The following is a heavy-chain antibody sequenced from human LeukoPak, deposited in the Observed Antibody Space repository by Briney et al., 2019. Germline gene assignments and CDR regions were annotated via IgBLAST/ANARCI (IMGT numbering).Heavy chain of an antibody. CDR1: GYTFTTYY. CDR2: INPSGGST. Sequence: ASVKVSCKSSGYTFTTYYMHWARQAPGQGLEWMGIINPSGGSTTYSQKFQGRVTMTRGTSTSTVYMELSSLRSEDTAIYYCARDNSVGDNAWWFDPWGQGTLVTVSS. V-gene: IGHV1-46*01. D-gene: IGHD1-26*01. J-gene: IGHJ5*02. CDR3: ARDNSVGDNAWWFDP.